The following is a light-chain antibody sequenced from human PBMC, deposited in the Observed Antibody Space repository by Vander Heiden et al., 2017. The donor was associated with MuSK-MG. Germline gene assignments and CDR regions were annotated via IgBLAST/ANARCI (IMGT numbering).Light chain of an antibody. CDR2: YGS. J-gene: IGLJ1*01. CDR1: NIDRKT. CDR3: QVWDSSSEYV. V-gene: IGLV3-21*04. Sequence: SYLLTQPPSVSVASGKTAILTCGGNNIDRKTVNWYQQRPGQAPVLVMYYGSDRPSEIPERFSGSNSGNTATLTISRVEAEDEADYYCQVWDSSSEYVFGTGTKVTVL.